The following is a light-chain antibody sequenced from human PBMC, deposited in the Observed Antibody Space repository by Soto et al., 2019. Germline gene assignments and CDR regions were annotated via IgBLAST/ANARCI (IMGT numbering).Light chain of an antibody. CDR2: EVT. CDR3: SFYRSSNTFSHVL. Sequence: QSALTQPPSMSGSPGQSVTISCTGTSSDVGSYNRVSWYQQLSGTAPKLMIYEVTNRPSGVPDRFSGSKSGNTASLTISGLQAEDEADYYCSFYRSSNTFSHVLFGGGTKLTVL. J-gene: IGLJ2*01. V-gene: IGLV2-18*01. CDR1: SSDVGSYNR.